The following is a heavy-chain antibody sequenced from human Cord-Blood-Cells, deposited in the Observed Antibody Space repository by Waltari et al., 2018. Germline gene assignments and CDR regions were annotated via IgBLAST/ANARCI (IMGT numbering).Heavy chain of an antibody. CDR1: GYTITELS. Sequence: QVQLVQYGAEVKKPGASVKVSCKVSGYTITELSMHWVRQAPGKGLEWMGGFDPEDGETIYAQKFQGRVTMTEDTSTDTAYMELSSLRSEDTAVYYCASTNWNYWYFDLWGRGTLVTVSS. CDR2: FDPEDGET. CDR3: ASTNWNYWYFDL. V-gene: IGHV1-24*01. D-gene: IGHD1-1*01. J-gene: IGHJ2*01.